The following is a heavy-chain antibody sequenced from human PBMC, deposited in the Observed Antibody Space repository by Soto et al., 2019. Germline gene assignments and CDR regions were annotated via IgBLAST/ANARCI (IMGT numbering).Heavy chain of an antibody. Sequence: SETLSLTCTVSGGSISSYYWSWIRQPPGKGLEWIGYIYYSGSTNYNPSLKSRVTISVDTSKNQFSLKLSSVTAADTAVYYCARRVRGYSGYDGSGIYYYYYMDVWGKGTTVTVSS. D-gene: IGHD5-12*01. V-gene: IGHV4-59*08. J-gene: IGHJ6*03. CDR3: ARRVRGYSGYDGSGIYYYYYMDV. CDR1: GGSISSYY. CDR2: IYYSGST.